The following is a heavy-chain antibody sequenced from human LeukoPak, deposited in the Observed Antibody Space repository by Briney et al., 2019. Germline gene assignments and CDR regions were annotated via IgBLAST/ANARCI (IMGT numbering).Heavy chain of an antibody. CDR2: IRSTANGYAT. V-gene: IGHV3-73*01. CDR3: TGNYYGSGSYADFDY. CDR1: GFTFSGSA. D-gene: IGHD3-10*01. Sequence: GGSLRLSCAASGFTFSGSALHWVRQAPGKGLEWVGRIRSTANGYATAYAASVKGRLTISRDDSKHTAYLQMDSLKTEDTAVYYCTGNYYGSGSYADFDYWGQGTLVTVSS. J-gene: IGHJ4*02.